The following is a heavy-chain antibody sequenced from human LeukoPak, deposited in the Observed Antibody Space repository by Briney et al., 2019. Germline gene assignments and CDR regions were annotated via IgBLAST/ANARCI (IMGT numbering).Heavy chain of an antibody. CDR2: INTNTGNP. Sequence: ASVKVSCKASGYTFTSYAMNWVRQAPGQGLEWMGWINTNTGNPTYAQGFTGRFVFSLDSSVSTAYLQISSLKAEDTAVYYCARGDLAAAGKESWFDPWGQGTLVTVSS. D-gene: IGHD6-13*01. J-gene: IGHJ5*02. CDR3: ARGDLAAAGKESWFDP. CDR1: GYTFTSYA. V-gene: IGHV7-4-1*02.